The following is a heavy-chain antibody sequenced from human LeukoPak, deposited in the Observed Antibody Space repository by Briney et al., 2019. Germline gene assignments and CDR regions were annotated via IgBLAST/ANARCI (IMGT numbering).Heavy chain of an antibody. Sequence: GGSLRLSCAASGFTFSSYAMSWVRQAPGKGLEWVSDISGGGSTYYADSVKGRFTISRDNSKNTLYLQMSSLGAEDTAVYYCAKDSGGTLNCFDLWGQGTLVTVSS. V-gene: IGHV3-23*01. CDR1: GFTFSSYA. CDR3: AKDSGGTLNCFDL. CDR2: ISGGGST. D-gene: IGHD1-26*01. J-gene: IGHJ5*02.